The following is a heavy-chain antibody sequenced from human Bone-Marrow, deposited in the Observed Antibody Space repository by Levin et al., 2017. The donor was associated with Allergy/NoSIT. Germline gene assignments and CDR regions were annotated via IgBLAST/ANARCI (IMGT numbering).Heavy chain of an antibody. V-gene: IGHV3-73*01. D-gene: IGHD1-26*01. Sequence: PGESLKISCAASGFTFSGSAVHWVRQASGKGLEWVARIRSKANNYATAYVASVKGRFTISRDNSKNTAYLQMDSLKTEDTAVYYCTSLCGSCSPGFDYWGQGTLVTVSS. CDR2: IRSKANNYAT. CDR1: GFTFSGSA. J-gene: IGHJ4*02. CDR3: TSLCGSCSPGFDY.